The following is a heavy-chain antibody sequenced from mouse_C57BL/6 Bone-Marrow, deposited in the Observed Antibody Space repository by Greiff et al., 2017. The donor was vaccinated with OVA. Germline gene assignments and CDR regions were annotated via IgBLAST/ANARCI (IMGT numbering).Heavy chain of an antibody. V-gene: IGHV1-62-2*01. CDR1: GYTFTEYT. D-gene: IGHD2-12*01. J-gene: IGHJ3*01. Sequence: VKLQESGAELVKPGASVKLSCKASGYTFTEYTIHWVKQRSGQGLEWIGWFYPGSGSIKYNEKFKDKATLTADKSSITFYMDLSRLTSADSSVYFCARHEYLRPFAYWGQGTLVTVSA. CDR3: ARHEYLRPFAY. CDR2: FYPGSGSI.